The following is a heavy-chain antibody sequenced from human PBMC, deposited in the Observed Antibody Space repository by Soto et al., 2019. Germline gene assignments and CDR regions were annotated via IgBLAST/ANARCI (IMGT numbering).Heavy chain of an antibody. Sequence: QVQLQESGPGLVKPSGTLSLTCAVSGGSISSSNWWSWVRQPPGKGLEWIGEIYHSGSTNYNPSLKSRVTISVDKSKNQFALKLSSVTAADTAVYYCARHIVLMVYAIEDAFDIWGQGTMVTVSS. CDR2: IYHSGST. D-gene: IGHD2-8*01. CDR1: GGSISSSNW. V-gene: IGHV4-4*02. J-gene: IGHJ3*02. CDR3: ARHIVLMVYAIEDAFDI.